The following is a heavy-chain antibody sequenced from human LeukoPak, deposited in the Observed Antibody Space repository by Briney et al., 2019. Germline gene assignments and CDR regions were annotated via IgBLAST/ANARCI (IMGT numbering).Heavy chain of an antibody. CDR3: ARDYNRIAAAGRSFDY. J-gene: IGHJ4*02. CDR1: GFTFSSYS. Sequence: GGSLRLSCAASGFTFSSYSMNWVRQAPGKGLEWVSSISSSSSYIYYADSVKGRFTISRDNAKNSLYLQMNSLRAEDTAVYYCARDYNRIAAAGRSFDYWGQGTLVTVSS. V-gene: IGHV3-21*01. D-gene: IGHD6-13*01. CDR2: ISSSSSYI.